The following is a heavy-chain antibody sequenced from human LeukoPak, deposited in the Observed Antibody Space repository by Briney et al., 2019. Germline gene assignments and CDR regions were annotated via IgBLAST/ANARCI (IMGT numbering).Heavy chain of an antibody. CDR1: GFTFSSYA. CDR2: ISGSGGST. J-gene: IGHJ4*02. CDR3: AKDSGAAKFKSGWSCDY. V-gene: IGHV3-23*01. Sequence: PGGSLRLSCAASGFTFSSYAMSWVRQAPGKGLEWVSAISGSGGSTYYADSVKGRFTISGDNSKNSLYLQMNSLRAEDTALYYCAKDSGAAKFKSGWSCDYWGQGTLVTVSS. D-gene: IGHD6-19*01.